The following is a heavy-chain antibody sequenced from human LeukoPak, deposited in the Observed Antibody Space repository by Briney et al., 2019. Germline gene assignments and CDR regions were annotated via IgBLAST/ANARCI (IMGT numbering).Heavy chain of an antibody. V-gene: IGHV1-69*13. J-gene: IGHJ4*02. Sequence: GASVKVSCKASGYTFSSYAISWVRQAPGQGLEWMGGIIPIFGTANYAQKFQGRVTIAADESTSTAYMELSSLRSEDTAVYYCARGRGCSSTSCYRLYFDYWGQGTLVTVSS. CDR2: IIPIFGTA. CDR1: GYTFSSYA. CDR3: ARGRGCSSTSCYRLYFDY. D-gene: IGHD2-2*01.